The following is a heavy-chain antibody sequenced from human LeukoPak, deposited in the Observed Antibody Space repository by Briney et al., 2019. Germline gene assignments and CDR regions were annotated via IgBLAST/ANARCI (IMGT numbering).Heavy chain of an antibody. CDR2: ITSSGSII. J-gene: IGHJ4*02. Sequence: GGSLRLSCAASGFTFSSYEMNWVRQAPGKGLEWVSYITSSGSIIYYADSVKGRCTISRDNANNSLFLQMNSLRAEDTAVYYCARSGLPGIAVAADFDYWGQGTLVTVSS. V-gene: IGHV3-48*03. D-gene: IGHD6-19*01. CDR3: ARSGLPGIAVAADFDY. CDR1: GFTFSSYE.